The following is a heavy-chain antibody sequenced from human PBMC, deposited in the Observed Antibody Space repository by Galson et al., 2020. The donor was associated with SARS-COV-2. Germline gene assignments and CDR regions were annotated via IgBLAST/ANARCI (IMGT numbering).Heavy chain of an antibody. J-gene: IGHJ6*02. CDR3: VREEGKFYDKSDYFVYGMDV. D-gene: IGHD3-22*01. CDR2: VFMTGAT. CDR1: GLIVSSNH. V-gene: IGHV3-66*01. Sequence: GESLKISCAASGLIVSSNHMSWVRQAPGKGLEWVSVVFMTGATFYADSVKGRFTISRDNSKNTLYLEMNRLRAEDTGVYYCVREEGKFYDKSDYFVYGMDVWGQGTTVTVSS.